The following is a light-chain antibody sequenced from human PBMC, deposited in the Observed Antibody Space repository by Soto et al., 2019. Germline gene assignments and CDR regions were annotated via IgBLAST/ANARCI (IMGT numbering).Light chain of an antibody. CDR3: SSYTSSSTLV. Sequence: QSVLTQPASVSGSPGQSISISCTGTSSDVGGYDYVSWHQQHPDRAPKLMIYEVSNRPSGFSNRFSGSKSGNTASLSISGLQAEDEADYYCSSYTSSSTLVFETGTKVTVL. J-gene: IGLJ1*01. CDR1: SSDVGGYDY. V-gene: IGLV2-14*01. CDR2: EVS.